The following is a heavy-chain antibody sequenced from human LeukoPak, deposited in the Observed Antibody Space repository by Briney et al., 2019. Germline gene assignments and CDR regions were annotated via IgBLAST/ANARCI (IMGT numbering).Heavy chain of an antibody. CDR3: ARGSKLATPYYYYGMDV. CDR1: GGSFSGYY. CDR2: INHSGST. Sequence: SETLSLTCAVYGGSFSGYYWSWIRQPPGKGLEWIGEINHSGSTNYNPSLKSRVTISVDTSKNQFSLKLSSVTAADTAVYYCARGSKLATPYYYYGMDVWGQGTMVTVSS. J-gene: IGHJ6*02. D-gene: IGHD5-12*01. V-gene: IGHV4-34*01.